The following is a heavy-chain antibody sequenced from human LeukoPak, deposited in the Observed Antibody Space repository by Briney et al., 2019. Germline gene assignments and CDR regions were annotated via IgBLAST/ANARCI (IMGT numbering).Heavy chain of an antibody. CDR2: ISAYNGNT. CDR3: ARVSPDITMIVVVITGENWFDP. CDR1: GYTFTSYG. D-gene: IGHD3-22*01. Sequence: ASVKVSCKASGYTFTSYGISWVRQAPGQGLEWMGWISAYNGNTNYAQKLQGRVTMATDTSTSTAYMELRSLRSDDTAVYYCARVSPDITMIVVVITGENWFDPWGQGTLVTVSS. V-gene: IGHV1-18*01. J-gene: IGHJ5*02.